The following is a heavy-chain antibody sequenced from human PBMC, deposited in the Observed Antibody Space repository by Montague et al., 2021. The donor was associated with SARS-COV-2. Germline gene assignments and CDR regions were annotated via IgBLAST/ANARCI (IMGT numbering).Heavy chain of an antibody. Sequence: SETLSLTCAVSGGSFSGYYWNWIRQPPGKGLEWIGEINHSGSTNYNPSLKSRVTMSVATSKNQFSLKLSSVTAADTAVYYCARGARQGYGFRLGAFDYWGQGTLVTVSS. CDR1: GGSFSGYY. CDR2: INHSGST. V-gene: IGHV4-34*01. CDR3: ARGARQGYGFRLGAFDY. J-gene: IGHJ4*02. D-gene: IGHD3-10*01.